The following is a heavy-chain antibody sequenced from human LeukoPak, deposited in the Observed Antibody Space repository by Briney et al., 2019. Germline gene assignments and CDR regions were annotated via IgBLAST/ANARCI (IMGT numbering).Heavy chain of an antibody. CDR3: ARRSRPDYYGSGSQTYYYYGMDV. D-gene: IGHD3-10*01. CDR2: IDPGDSDT. V-gene: IGHV5-51*01. J-gene: IGHJ6*02. CDR1: GYSFTSYW. Sequence: GESLKICCKGSGYSFTSYWIGWVRQMPGKGLEWMGIIDPGDSDTRYSPSFQGQVTISADKSISTAYLQWSSLKASDTAMYYCARRSRPDYYGSGSQTYYYYGMDVWGQGTTVTVSS.